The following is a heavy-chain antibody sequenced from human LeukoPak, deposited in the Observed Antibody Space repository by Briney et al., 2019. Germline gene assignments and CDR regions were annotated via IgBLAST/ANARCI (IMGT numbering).Heavy chain of an antibody. D-gene: IGHD5-18*01. CDR2: ISSSSSYI. Sequence: GGSLRLSCAASGLTFSSYGMNWVRQAPGKGLEWVSSISSSSSYIYYADSVKGRFTISRDNAKNSLYLRMNSLRAEDTSVYYCVRADGNYGYVFDYWGQGTLVTVSS. CDR3: VRADGNYGYVFDY. V-gene: IGHV3-21*01. J-gene: IGHJ4*02. CDR1: GLTFSSYG.